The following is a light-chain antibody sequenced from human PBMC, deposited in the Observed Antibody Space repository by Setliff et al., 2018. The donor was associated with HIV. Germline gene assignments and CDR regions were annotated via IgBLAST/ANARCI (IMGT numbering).Light chain of an antibody. V-gene: IGLV2-8*01. CDR3: AAWDDTLNRYV. CDR1: SSDVGAYNY. J-gene: IGLJ1*01. Sequence: QSVLTQPPSASGSPGQSVTISCTGTSSDVGAYNYVSWYQQHPGKAPKLMIYEVNKRPSGVPDRFSGSKSGTSASLAISGLQSEDEADYYCAAWDDTLNRYVFGIGTKVTVL. CDR2: EVN.